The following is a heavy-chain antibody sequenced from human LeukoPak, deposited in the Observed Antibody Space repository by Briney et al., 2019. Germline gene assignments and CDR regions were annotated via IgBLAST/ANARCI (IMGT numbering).Heavy chain of an antibody. Sequence: GESLKISCKGSGYSFTSYWIGWVRQMPGKGLEWMGIIYPGDSDTRYSLSFQGQVTISADKSISTAYLQWSSLKASDTAMYYCARRGNCSSTSCYSWEFDYWGQGTLVTVSS. CDR2: IYPGDSDT. V-gene: IGHV5-51*01. D-gene: IGHD2-2*02. CDR3: ARRGNCSSTSCYSWEFDY. CDR1: GYSFTSYW. J-gene: IGHJ4*02.